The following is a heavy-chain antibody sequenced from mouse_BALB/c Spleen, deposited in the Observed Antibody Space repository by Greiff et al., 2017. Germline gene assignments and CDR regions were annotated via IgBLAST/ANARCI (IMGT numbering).Heavy chain of an antibody. V-gene: IGHV1-81*01. Sequence: QVQLQQSGPELVKPGASVKMSCKASGYTFTDYVISWVKQRTGQGLEWIGEIYPGSGSTYYNEKFKGKATLTADKSSNTAYMQLSSLTSEDSAVYFCAKGDLLLRYWYFDVWGAGTTVTVSS. CDR1: GYTFTDYV. CDR3: AKGDLLLRYWYFDV. D-gene: IGHD1-1*01. J-gene: IGHJ1*01. CDR2: IYPGSGST.